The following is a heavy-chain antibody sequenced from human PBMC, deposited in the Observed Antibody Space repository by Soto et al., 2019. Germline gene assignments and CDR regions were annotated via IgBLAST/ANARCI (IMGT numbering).Heavy chain of an antibody. V-gene: IGHV3-53*01. Sequence: GGSLRLSCAASGFTVSNNYMTWVRQAPGKGLEWVSLIYSGGTTYYADSVKGRFTISRDHSRNTLYLQMNSLRGEDTAVYYCARGGYSSGWYIDYWGQGTLVTVSS. CDR1: GFTVSNNY. CDR2: IYSGGTT. CDR3: ARGGYSSGWYIDY. D-gene: IGHD6-19*01. J-gene: IGHJ4*02.